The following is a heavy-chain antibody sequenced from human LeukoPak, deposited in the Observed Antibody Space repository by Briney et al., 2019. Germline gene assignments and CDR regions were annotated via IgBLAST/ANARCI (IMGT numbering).Heavy chain of an antibody. CDR3: ARQRGYGSGPLDY. D-gene: IGHD3-10*01. CDR2: IYPGDSDT. CDR1: GYSFTSYW. V-gene: IGHV5-51*01. J-gene: IGHJ4*02. Sequence: GESLKISCKASGYSFTSYWIGLVRQMPGKGLEWMGIIYPGDSDTRYSPSYQGQVTISADKSISTAYLQWSSLKASDSAMYYCARQRGYGSGPLDYWGQGTLVTVSS.